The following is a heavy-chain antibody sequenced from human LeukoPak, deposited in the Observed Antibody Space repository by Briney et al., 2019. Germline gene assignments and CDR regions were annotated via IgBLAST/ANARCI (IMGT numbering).Heavy chain of an antibody. CDR3: ARDGGPGIAVADHKIPFDY. CDR1: GFTFSSYW. CDR2: IKQDGSEK. V-gene: IGHV3-7*01. D-gene: IGHD6-19*01. J-gene: IGHJ4*02. Sequence: GGSLRLSCAASGFTFSSYWMSWVRQAPGKGLEWVANIKQDGSEKYYVDSVKGRFTISRDNAKNSLYLQMNSLRAEDTAVYYCARDGGPGIAVADHKIPFDYWGQGTLVTVSS.